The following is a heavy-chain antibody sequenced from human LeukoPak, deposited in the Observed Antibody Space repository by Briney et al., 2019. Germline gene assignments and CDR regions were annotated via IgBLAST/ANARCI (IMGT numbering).Heavy chain of an antibody. J-gene: IGHJ4*02. V-gene: IGHV3-23*01. CDR2: ISGSGGST. CDR1: GFNVRSYY. CDR3: AKDLGVVASSGSSFDY. D-gene: IGHD3-10*01. Sequence: GGSLRLSCAASGFNVRSYYMSWVRQAPGKGLEWVSAISGSGGSTYYADSVKGRFTISRDNSKNTLYLQMNSLRAEDTAVYYCAKDLGVVASSGSSFDYWGQGTLVTVSS.